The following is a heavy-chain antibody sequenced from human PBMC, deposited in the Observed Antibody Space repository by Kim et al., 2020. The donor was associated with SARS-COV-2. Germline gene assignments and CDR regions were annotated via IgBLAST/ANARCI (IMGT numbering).Heavy chain of an antibody. J-gene: IGHJ4*02. V-gene: IGHV3-30*04. CDR2: ISYDGSNK. CDR3: ARCVDYYDSSGYPLYFDY. Sequence: GGSLRLSCAASGFTFSSYAMHWVRQAPGKGLEWVAVISYDGSNKYYADSVKGRFTISRDNSKNTLYLQMNSLRAEDTAVYYCARCVDYYDSSGYPLYFDYWGQGTLVTVSS. CDR1: GFTFSSYA. D-gene: IGHD3-22*01.